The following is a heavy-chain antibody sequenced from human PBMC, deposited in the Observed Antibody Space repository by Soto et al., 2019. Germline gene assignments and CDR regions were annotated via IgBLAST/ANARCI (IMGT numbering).Heavy chain of an antibody. Sequence: VQMVQSGGDLVKPGGSLRLSCVTSGFMFSSAWMSWVRQAPGKGLEWVARIKSKVDGGARDYAAPVKGRFTISRDDSKNTVYLQMNSLRAEDTAVYYCVEGWNDFWGQGTLVTVSS. V-gene: IGHV3-15*01. CDR1: GFMFSSAW. CDR2: IKSKVDGGAR. J-gene: IGHJ4*02. CDR3: VEGWNDF. D-gene: IGHD1-1*01.